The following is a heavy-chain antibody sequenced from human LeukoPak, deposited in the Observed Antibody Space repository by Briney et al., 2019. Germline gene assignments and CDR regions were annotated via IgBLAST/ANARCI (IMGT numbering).Heavy chain of an antibody. D-gene: IGHD1-26*01. CDR2: ISGSGSST. CDR1: GFTFSSYA. J-gene: IGHJ3*02. V-gene: IGHV3-23*01. Sequence: GGSLRLSCAASGFTFSSYALTWVRQAPGKGLEWVSTISGSGSSTYHADSVQGRFTISRDKSKNTLYLQMNSLRAEDTAIYYCAKAGGSYRKDAFDIWGQGTMVTVSS. CDR3: AKAGGSYRKDAFDI.